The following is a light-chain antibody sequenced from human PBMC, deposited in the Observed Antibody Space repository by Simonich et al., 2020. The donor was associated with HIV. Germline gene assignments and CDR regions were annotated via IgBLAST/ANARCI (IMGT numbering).Light chain of an antibody. CDR1: QSISSW. CDR2: KAS. Sequence: DIQMTQSPSTLSASVGDRVTITCRASQSISSWLAWYQQKPGKAPKLLNYKASTLESGVPSRFSGSGSGTEFTLTISSLQPDDFATYYCQQYSTYWTFGQGTKVEIK. J-gene: IGKJ1*01. V-gene: IGKV1-5*03. CDR3: QQYSTYWT.